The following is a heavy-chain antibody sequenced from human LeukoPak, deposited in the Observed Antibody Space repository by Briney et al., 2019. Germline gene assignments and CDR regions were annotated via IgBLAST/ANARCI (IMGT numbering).Heavy chain of an antibody. D-gene: IGHD4-17*01. Sequence: ASVKVSCKASGYTFTSYYMHWVRQAPGQGLEWLGWISAYNGNTNYAQKFQGRVTMTTDTSTSTAYMEVRSLRPDDTAVYYCAREDYDDYYYYGMDVWGQGTTVTVSS. V-gene: IGHV1-18*04. CDR3: AREDYDDYYYYGMDV. J-gene: IGHJ6*02. CDR2: ISAYNGNT. CDR1: GYTFTSYY.